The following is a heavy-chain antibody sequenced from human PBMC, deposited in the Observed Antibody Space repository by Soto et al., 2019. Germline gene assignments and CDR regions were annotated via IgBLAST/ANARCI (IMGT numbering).Heavy chain of an antibody. CDR1: GGSISGYY. CDR3: ARLTGGTYLSFYYYIGV. Sequence: QVQLQESGPGLVKPSETLSLTCTVSGGSISGYYWSWIRQAPGKGLEWIGCIYYSGTTNYDPSLKSRVTMSVDTSKNQFSLKLSSVTTADTAVYYCARLTGGTYLSFYYYIGVWGKGTTVTVSS. D-gene: IGHD2-8*02. J-gene: IGHJ6*03. V-gene: IGHV4-59*01. CDR2: IYYSGTT.